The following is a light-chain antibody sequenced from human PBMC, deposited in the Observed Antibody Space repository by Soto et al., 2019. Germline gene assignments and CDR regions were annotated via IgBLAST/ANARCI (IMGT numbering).Light chain of an antibody. Sequence: QSALTQPASVSGSPGQSITISCTGTSSDVGGYNYVSWYQHHPGKAPKLIIYDVSNRPSGVSIRFSGSKSDKTASLTISGLQPEDEADYHCSSYTTSNTRQIVFGTGTKVTVL. CDR1: SSDVGGYNY. J-gene: IGLJ1*01. V-gene: IGLV2-14*03. CDR2: DVS. CDR3: SSYTTSNTRQIV.